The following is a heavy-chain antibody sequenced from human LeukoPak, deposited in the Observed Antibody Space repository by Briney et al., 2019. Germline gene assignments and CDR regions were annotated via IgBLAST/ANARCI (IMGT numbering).Heavy chain of an antibody. CDR3: ARDLVAAAGL. J-gene: IGHJ4*02. Sequence: PGGSLRLSCAASAFTFSNYAMSWVRQAPGKGLEWVSTISNSDSSTYYADSVKGRFTISRDNSENTLYLQMNSLRAEDTAVYYCARDLVAAAGLWGQGTLVTVSS. CDR2: ISNSDSST. CDR1: AFTFSNYA. D-gene: IGHD6-13*01. V-gene: IGHV3-23*01.